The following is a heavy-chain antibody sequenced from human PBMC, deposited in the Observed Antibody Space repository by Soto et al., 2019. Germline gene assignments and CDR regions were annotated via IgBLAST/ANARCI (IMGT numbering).Heavy chain of an antibody. CDR3: ARDLVSRGSGSYYVDYYYYGMDV. Sequence: QVQLVQSGAEVKKPGSSVKVSCTASGGTFSSYAISWVRQAPGQGLEWMGGIIPIFGTANYAQKFQGRVTITADESTSTAYMELSSLRSEDTAVYYCARDLVSRGSGSYYVDYYYYGMDVWGQGTTVTVSS. V-gene: IGHV1-69*01. J-gene: IGHJ6*02. CDR1: GGTFSSYA. D-gene: IGHD3-10*01. CDR2: IIPIFGTA.